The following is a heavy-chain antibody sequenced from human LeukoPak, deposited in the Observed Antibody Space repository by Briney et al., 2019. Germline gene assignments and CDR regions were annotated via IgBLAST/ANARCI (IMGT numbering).Heavy chain of an antibody. D-gene: IGHD3-3*01. V-gene: IGHV3-30*18. CDR1: GFTFSSYG. J-gene: IGHJ4*02. Sequence: GGSLRLSCAASGFTFSSYGMHWVRQAPGKGLEWVAVISYDRSNKHYADSVKGRFTISRDNSKNTLYLQMNSLRAEDTAVYYCAKTYYDFWSGYYVPYDYWGQGTLVTVSS. CDR3: AKTYYDFWSGYYVPYDY. CDR2: ISYDRSNK.